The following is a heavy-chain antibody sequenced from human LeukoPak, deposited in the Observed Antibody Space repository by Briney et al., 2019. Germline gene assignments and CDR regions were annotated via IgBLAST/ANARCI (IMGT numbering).Heavy chain of an antibody. CDR1: GGTFSSYA. Sequence: SVKVSCKASGGTFSSYAISWVRQAPGQGLEWMGGIIPIFGTANYAQKFQGRVTITTDESTSTAYMELSSLRSEDTAVYYCARDSPRIAGARSFDYWGQGTLVTVSS. J-gene: IGHJ4*02. CDR2: IIPIFGTA. V-gene: IGHV1-69*05. CDR3: ARDSPRIAGARSFDY. D-gene: IGHD1-26*01.